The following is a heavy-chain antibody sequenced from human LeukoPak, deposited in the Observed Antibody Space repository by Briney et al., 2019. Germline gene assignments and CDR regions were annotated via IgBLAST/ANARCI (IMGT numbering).Heavy chain of an antibody. CDR3: TTDLIGGYFWSGYYDPDQSFDY. V-gene: IGHV3-15*01. J-gene: IGHJ4*02. D-gene: IGHD3-3*01. CDR2: IKSKTDGGTT. CDR1: GFAFSNAW. Sequence: GGSLRLSCAASGFAFSNAWMSWVRQAPGKGLEWVGRIKSKTDGGTTDYAAPVKGRFTISRDDSKNTLYLQMNSLKTEDTAVYYCTTDLIGGYFWSGYYDPDQSFDYWGQGTLVTVSS.